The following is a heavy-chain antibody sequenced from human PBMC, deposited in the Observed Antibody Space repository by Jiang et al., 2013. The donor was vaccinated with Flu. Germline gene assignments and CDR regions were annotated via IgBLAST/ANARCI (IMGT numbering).Heavy chain of an antibody. D-gene: IGHD6-19*01. CDR1: RFTFSNYA. J-gene: IGHJ4*02. V-gene: IGHV3-23*01. Sequence: QLLESGGGLVQPGGSLRLSCAASRFTFSNYAMTWVRQAPGKGLDWVSAISGSGGSTFYADSVKGRFTISRDNSKSTLYLQMNSLRAEDTALYYCAKGELIAVADAYYFDYWGQGTLVTVSS. CDR2: ISGSGGST. CDR3: AKGELIAVADAYYFDY.